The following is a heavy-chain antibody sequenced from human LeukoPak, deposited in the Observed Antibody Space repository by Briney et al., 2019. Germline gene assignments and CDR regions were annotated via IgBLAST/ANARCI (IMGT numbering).Heavy chain of an antibody. D-gene: IGHD3-22*01. CDR3: AGGGGDSSGYSGY. CDR2: IYYSGST. Sequence: NPSETLSLTCTVSGGSISSYYWSWIRQPPGKGLEWIGYIYYSGSTNYNPSLKSRVTISVDTSKNQFSLKLSSVTAADTAVYYCAGGGGDSSGYSGYWGQGTLVTVSS. CDR1: GGSISSYY. V-gene: IGHV4-59*01. J-gene: IGHJ4*02.